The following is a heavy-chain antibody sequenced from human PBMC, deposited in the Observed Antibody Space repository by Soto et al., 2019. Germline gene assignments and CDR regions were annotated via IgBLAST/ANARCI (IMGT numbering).Heavy chain of an antibody. J-gene: IGHJ4*02. CDR3: AHIVVAGLGYYFDY. CDR1: GFSLSSTRMA. V-gene: IGHV2-5*02. D-gene: IGHD6-19*01. Sequence: QITLKESGPTLVKPTQTLTLTCTFSGFSLSSTRMAVGWIRQPPGTALEWLALIYWDDDKRYSPFLKSRLTITQDTSKSQVVLTMSNMDPVDTARYYRAHIVVAGLGYYFDYLRQVTLVTVSS. CDR2: IYWDDDK.